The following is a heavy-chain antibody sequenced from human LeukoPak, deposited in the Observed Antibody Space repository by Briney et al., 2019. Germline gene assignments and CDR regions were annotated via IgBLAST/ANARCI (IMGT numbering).Heavy chain of an antibody. V-gene: IGHV1-46*01. CDR1: GGTFSSYA. D-gene: IGHD4-11*01. CDR3: ARSYDYSNSNWFDP. Sequence: ASVKVSCKASGGTFSSYAISWVRQAPGQGLEWMGVITPTGGTTNYAQKFQGRVTMTRDTSASTVYMELSSLRSEDTAVYYCARSYDYSNSNWFDPWGQGTLVTVSS. CDR2: ITPTGGTT. J-gene: IGHJ5*02.